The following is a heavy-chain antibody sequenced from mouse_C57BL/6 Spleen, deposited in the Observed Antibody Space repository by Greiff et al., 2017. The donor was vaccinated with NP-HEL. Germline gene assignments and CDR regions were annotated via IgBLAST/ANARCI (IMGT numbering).Heavy chain of an antibody. CDR1: GYTFTSYW. V-gene: IGHV1-55*01. CDR3: ARKGDYDEYYFDY. CDR2: IYTGSGST. D-gene: IGHD2-4*01. J-gene: IGHJ2*01. Sequence: QVQLQQPGAELVKPGASVKMSCKASGYTFTSYWITWVKQRPGQGLEWIGDIYTGSGSTKYNDKLKSKATLTVDTSSSSAYMQLSSLTSEDSAIYYCARKGDYDEYYFDYWGQGTTLTVSS.